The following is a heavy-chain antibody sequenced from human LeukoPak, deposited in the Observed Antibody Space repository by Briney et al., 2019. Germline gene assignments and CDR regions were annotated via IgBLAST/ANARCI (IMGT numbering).Heavy chain of an antibody. CDR3: ARAFGYSYGYDY. CDR1: GFTVSSNY. J-gene: IGHJ4*02. Sequence: GGSLRLSCAASGFTVSSNYMSWVRQAPGKGLEWVSVIYSGGSTYYADSVKGRFTISKDNSKNTLYLQMGSLRAEDMAVYYCARAFGYSYGYDYWGQGTLVTVSS. V-gene: IGHV3-53*05. CDR2: IYSGGST. D-gene: IGHD5-18*01.